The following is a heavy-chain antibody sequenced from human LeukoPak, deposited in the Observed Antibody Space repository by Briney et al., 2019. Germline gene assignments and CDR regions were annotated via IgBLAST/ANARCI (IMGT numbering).Heavy chain of an antibody. CDR3: ARDDRDYYDSSGFWFDP. CDR1: GGSISSYY. V-gene: IGHV4-59*01. CDR2: IYYSGST. J-gene: IGHJ5*02. D-gene: IGHD3-22*01. Sequence: SETLPLTCTVSGGSISSYYWSWIRQPPGKGLEWIGYIYYSGSTNYNPSLKSRVTISVDTSKNQFSLKLSSVTAADTAVYYCARDDRDYYDSSGFWFDPWGQGTLVTVSS.